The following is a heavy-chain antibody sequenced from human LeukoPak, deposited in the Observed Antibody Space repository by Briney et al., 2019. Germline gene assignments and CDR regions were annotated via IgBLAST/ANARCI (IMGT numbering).Heavy chain of an antibody. CDR1: GYTFTGYY. J-gene: IGHJ4*02. V-gene: IGHV1-2*02. Sequence: ASVKVSCKASGYTFTGYYMHWVRQAPGQGLEWMEWINPNSGGTNYAQKFQGRVTMTRDTSISTAYMELSRLRSDDTAVYYCARDPYGGNSGLHWGQGTLVTVSS. D-gene: IGHD4-23*01. CDR3: ARDPYGGNSGLH. CDR2: INPNSGGT.